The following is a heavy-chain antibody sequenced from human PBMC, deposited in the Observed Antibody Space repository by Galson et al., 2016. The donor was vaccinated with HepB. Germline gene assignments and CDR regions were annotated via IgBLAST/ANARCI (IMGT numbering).Heavy chain of an antibody. CDR1: GFTFRNYA. Sequence: LRLSCAASGFTFRNYAMHWVRQAPGKGLEWVSGISAGGDRTYYADSVKGRFTISRDNSKNTLHLQRNSLRAEDTAVYYCTKKGLRGSAFDIWGQGTMLTVSS. V-gene: IGHV3-23*01. J-gene: IGHJ3*02. CDR3: TKKGLRGSAFDI. D-gene: IGHD3-16*01. CDR2: ISAGGDRT.